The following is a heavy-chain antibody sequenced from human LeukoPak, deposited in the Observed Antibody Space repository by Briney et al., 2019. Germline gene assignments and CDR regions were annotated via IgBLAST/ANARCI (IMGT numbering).Heavy chain of an antibody. CDR2: IYYSGST. D-gene: IGHD5-12*01. CDR1: GGSISSYY. CDR3: ARDVVGQSGGYNSHWFDP. J-gene: IGHJ5*02. V-gene: IGHV4-59*01. Sequence: SETLSLTCTVSGGSISSYYWSWIRQPPGKGLEWIGYIYYSGSTNYNPSLKSRVTISVDTSKNQFSLKLSSVTAADTAVYYCARDVVGQSGGYNSHWFDPWGQGTLVTVSS.